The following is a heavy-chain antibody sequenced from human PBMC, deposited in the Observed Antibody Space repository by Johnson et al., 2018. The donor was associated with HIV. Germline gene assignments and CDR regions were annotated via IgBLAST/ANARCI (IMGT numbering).Heavy chain of an antibody. V-gene: IGHV3-20*04. CDR3: ARGVEMATIGGLDI. CDR2: INWNGGST. Sequence: EVQLVESGGGVVRPGGSLRLSCVVSGFTFDNYGMTWVRQAPGKGLEWVSDINWNGGSTGYADSVKGRFIISRDNAKNSLYLQMNSLRAEDTAVYYCARGVEMATIGGLDIWGQGTMVTVSS. D-gene: IGHD5-24*01. CDR1: GFTFDNYG. J-gene: IGHJ3*02.